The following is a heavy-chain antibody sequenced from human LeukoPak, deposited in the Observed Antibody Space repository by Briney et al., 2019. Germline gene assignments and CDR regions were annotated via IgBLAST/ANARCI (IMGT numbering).Heavy chain of an antibody. J-gene: IGHJ4*02. CDR1: GYTFSSYG. CDR2: IWYDGSNK. D-gene: IGHD6-19*01. CDR3: ARVDTYSSGCDY. V-gene: IGHV3-33*01. Sequence: GRSLRLSCAASGYTFSSYGTHWVREAPGKGLEWVAVIWYDGSNKYYADSVKGRFTISRDNSKNTLYLQMNSLRAEDTAVYYCARVDTYSSGCDYWGQGTLVTVSS.